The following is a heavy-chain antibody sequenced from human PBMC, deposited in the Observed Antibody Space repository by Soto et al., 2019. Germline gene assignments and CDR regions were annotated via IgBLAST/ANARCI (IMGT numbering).Heavy chain of an antibody. CDR2: ISGSGGST. D-gene: IGHD6-13*01. CDR1: GFTFSSYA. V-gene: IGHV3-23*01. Sequence: GGSLRLSCAASGFTFSSYAMSWVRQAPGKGLEWVSAISGSGGSTYYADSVKGRFTISRDNSRNTLYLQMNSLRAEDTAVYYCAKGRLAAARGSVDYWAQGTLVTVSS. CDR3: AKGRLAAARGSVDY. J-gene: IGHJ4*02.